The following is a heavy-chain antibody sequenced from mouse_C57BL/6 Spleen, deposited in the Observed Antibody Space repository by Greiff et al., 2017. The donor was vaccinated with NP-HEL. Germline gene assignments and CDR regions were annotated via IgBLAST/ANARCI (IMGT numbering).Heavy chain of an antibody. CDR2: INYDGSST. Sequence: EVKLMESEGGLVQPGSSMKLSCTASGFTFSDYYMAWVRQVPEKGLEWVANINYDGSSTYYLDSLKSRFIISRDNAKNILYLQMSSLKSEDTATYYCARETDYYGSSYDYWGQGTTLTVSS. CDR1: GFTFSDYY. V-gene: IGHV5-16*01. CDR3: ARETDYYGSSYDY. J-gene: IGHJ2*01. D-gene: IGHD1-1*01.